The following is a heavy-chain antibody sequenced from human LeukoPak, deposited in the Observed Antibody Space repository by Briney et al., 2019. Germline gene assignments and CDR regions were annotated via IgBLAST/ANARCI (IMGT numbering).Heavy chain of an antibody. V-gene: IGHV1-2*02. CDR1: GYTFTGYY. CDR3: ARFATRKTGTLDY. J-gene: IGHJ4*02. Sequence: ASVKVSCKASGYTFTGYYMHWVRQAPGQGLEWMGWINPNSGGTNYAQKFQGRVTMTRDTSISTAYMELSRLRSDDTAVYYCARFATRKTGTLDYWGQGTLVTVSS. CDR2: INPNSGGT. D-gene: IGHD1-1*01.